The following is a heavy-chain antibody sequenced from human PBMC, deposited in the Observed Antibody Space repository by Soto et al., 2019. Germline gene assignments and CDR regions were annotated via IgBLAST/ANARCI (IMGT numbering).Heavy chain of an antibody. J-gene: IGHJ4*02. CDR3: ARDRLGSYYGSWSPKNDY. CDR2: ISAYNGNT. Sequence: QVQLVQSGAEVKKPGASVKVSCKASGYTFTSYGISWVRQAPGQGLEWMGWISAYNGNTNYAQKLQGRVTMTTDTSTSTAYMELRSLRYDDTAVYYCARDRLGSYYGSWSPKNDYWGQGTLVTVS. V-gene: IGHV1-18*01. D-gene: IGHD3-10*01. CDR1: GYTFTSYG.